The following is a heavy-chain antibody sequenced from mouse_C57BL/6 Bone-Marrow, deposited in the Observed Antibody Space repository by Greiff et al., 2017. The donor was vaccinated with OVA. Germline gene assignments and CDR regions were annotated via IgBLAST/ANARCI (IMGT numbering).Heavy chain of an antibody. CDR3: ASLYYYGGGYFDY. CDR1: GYSFTDYN. Sequence: VQLQQSGPELVQPGASVKISCKASGYSFTDYNMNWVKQSNGKSLEWIGVINPNYGTTSYNPKFKGKATLTVYQSSSTAYMQLNRLTAEAASVYYCASLYYYGGGYFDYWGQGTTRTVSS. CDR2: INPNYGTT. V-gene: IGHV1-39*01. J-gene: IGHJ2*01. D-gene: IGHD1-1*01.